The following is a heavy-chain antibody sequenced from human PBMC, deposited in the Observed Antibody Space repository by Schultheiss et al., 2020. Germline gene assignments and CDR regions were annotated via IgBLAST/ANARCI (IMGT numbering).Heavy chain of an antibody. J-gene: IGHJ6*02. Sequence: SQTLSRTCAVYGGSFSGYYWGWIRQPPGKGLEWIGSIYYSGSTYYNPSLKSRVTISVDTSKNQFSLKLSSVTAADTAVYYCARIRFGRYSSSWYGDNYYGMDVWGQGTTVTVSS. CDR2: IYYSGST. CDR3: ARIRFGRYSSSWYGDNYYGMDV. CDR1: GGSFSGYY. V-gene: IGHV4-34*01. D-gene: IGHD6-13*01.